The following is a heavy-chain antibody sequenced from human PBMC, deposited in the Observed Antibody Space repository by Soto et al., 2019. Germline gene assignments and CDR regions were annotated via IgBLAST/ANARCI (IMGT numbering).Heavy chain of an antibody. CDR1: GGTFGSYA. V-gene: IGHV1-69*12. CDR3: ARDGYYYDSSGYYYYFDY. Sequence: QVQLVQSGAEVKKPGSSVKVSCKASGGTFGSYAISWVRQAPGQGLEWMGGIIPIFGTANYAQKFQGRVTITADESTSTAYMELSSLRSEDTAVYYCARDGYYYDSSGYYYYFDYWGQGTLVTVSS. CDR2: IIPIFGTA. D-gene: IGHD3-22*01. J-gene: IGHJ4*02.